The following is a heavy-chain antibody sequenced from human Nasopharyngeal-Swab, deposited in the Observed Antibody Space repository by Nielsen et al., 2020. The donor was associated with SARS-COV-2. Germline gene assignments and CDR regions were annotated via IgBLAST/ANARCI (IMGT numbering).Heavy chain of an antibody. CDR2: IKSKTDGGTT. V-gene: IGHV3-15*01. D-gene: IGHD2-2*01. CDR3: KVEVVPAAMSTLYYYYGMDV. Sequence: GESMKISCAASGFTFSNAWMSWVSQAPGKGLEWVGRIKSKTDGGTTDYAAPVKGRFTISRDDSKNTLYLQMNSLKTEDTAVYYCKVEVVPAAMSTLYYYYGMDVWGQGTTVTVSS. CDR1: GFTFSNAW. J-gene: IGHJ6*02.